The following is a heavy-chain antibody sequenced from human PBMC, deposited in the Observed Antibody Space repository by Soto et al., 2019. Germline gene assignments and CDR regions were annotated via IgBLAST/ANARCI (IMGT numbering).Heavy chain of an antibody. J-gene: IGHJ6*02. CDR3: ARDRIFGVTPHYYGMDV. CDR2: ISTSSTYI. Sequence: GGSLRLSCAASGFTFSTYTMNWVRQAPGKGLEWVSSISTSSTYIHFADSVKGRFTISRDNAKNSVYLQMNSLRAEDTAVYFCARDRIFGVTPHYYGMDVWGQGTTVTVSS. V-gene: IGHV3-21*01. CDR1: GFTFSTYT. D-gene: IGHD3-3*01.